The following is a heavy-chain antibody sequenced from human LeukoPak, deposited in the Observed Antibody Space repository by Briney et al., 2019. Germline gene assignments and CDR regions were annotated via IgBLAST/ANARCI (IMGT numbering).Heavy chain of an antibody. D-gene: IGHD1-7*01. CDR3: ARGTTRLCPDY. CDR2: FYPGGST. J-gene: IGHJ4*02. V-gene: IGHV4-38-2*01. Sequence: SETLSLTCAVSGYAISSGYYWGWIRQPPGKGLEWIGSFYPGGSTYYNPSLKSRVTMSVDTSKIQFSLNLSSVTAADTAVYYCARGTTRLCPDYWGQGTLVIVSS. CDR1: GYAISSGYY.